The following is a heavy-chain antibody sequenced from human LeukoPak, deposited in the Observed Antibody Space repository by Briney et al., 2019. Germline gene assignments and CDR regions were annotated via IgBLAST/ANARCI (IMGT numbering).Heavy chain of an antibody. Sequence: SETLSLTCTVSGGSISSYYWSWIREPPGKGLEWIGYIYTSGSTNYNPPLKSRVTISVDTSKNQFSLKLSSVTAADTAVYYCARHRVGATYVDYWGQGTLVTVSS. D-gene: IGHD1-26*01. CDR1: GGSISSYY. CDR2: IYTSGST. CDR3: ARHRVGATYVDY. J-gene: IGHJ4*02. V-gene: IGHV4-4*09.